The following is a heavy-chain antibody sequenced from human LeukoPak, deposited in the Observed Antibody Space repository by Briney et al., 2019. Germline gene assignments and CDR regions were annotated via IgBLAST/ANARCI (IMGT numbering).Heavy chain of an antibody. V-gene: IGHV1-46*01. CDR2: INPSGGST. CDR1: GYTFTSYY. Sequence: ASVKVSCEASGYTFTSYYMHWVGQAPGQGLEWMGIINPSGGSTSYAQKFQGRVTMTRDMSTSTVYMELSSLRSEDTAVYYCARGGDGYTYAFDIWGQGTMVTVSS. CDR3: ARGGDGYTYAFDI. D-gene: IGHD5-24*01. J-gene: IGHJ3*02.